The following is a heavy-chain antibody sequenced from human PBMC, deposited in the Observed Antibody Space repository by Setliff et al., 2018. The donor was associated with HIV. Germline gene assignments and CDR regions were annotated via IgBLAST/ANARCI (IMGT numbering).Heavy chain of an antibody. CDR2: INAGNGDT. CDR1: GYTFTNYA. Sequence: AASVKVSCKASGYTFTNYAIHWVRQAPGQRLEWMGWINAGNGDTKYSQKFQGRVTITTDTSASTAYMELNSLRSEDTAVYYCARHEVVRGAIDNWGRGALVTVSS. D-gene: IGHD3-10*01. CDR3: ARHEVVRGAIDN. J-gene: IGHJ4*02. V-gene: IGHV1-3*01.